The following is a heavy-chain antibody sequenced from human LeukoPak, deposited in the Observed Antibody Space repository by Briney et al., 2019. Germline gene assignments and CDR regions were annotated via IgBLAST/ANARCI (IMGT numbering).Heavy chain of an antibody. V-gene: IGHV4-59*01. CDR1: GVSISNYY. CDR3: GRTGGYSSPLGV. J-gene: IGHJ4*02. Sequence: SETLSLTCTGSGVSISNYYWSWLRQPPGKGREGIGYIDYSGSTNYNPFLKSRVIISVDTSKNQFSLKLTSVTAADTAVYYCGRTGGYSSPLGVWGQGTLVTVSS. D-gene: IGHD5-18*01. CDR2: IDYSGST.